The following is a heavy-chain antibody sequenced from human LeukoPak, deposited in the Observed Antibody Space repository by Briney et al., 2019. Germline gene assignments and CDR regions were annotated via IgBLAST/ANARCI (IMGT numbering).Heavy chain of an antibody. CDR1: GGTFSSYA. V-gene: IGHV1-69*04. CDR2: IIPILGIA. Sequence: ASVKVSCKASGGTFSSYAISWVRQAPGQGPEWMGRIIPILGIANYAQKFQGRVTITADKSTSTAYMELSSLRSEDTAVYYCARETTVVTFDYWGQGTLVTVSS. CDR3: ARETTVVTFDY. D-gene: IGHD4-23*01. J-gene: IGHJ4*02.